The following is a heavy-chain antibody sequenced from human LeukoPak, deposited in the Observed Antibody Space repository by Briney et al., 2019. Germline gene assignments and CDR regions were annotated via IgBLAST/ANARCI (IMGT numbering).Heavy chain of an antibody. D-gene: IGHD1-26*01. J-gene: IGHJ4*02. CDR2: ISTYNGNT. CDR1: GYTFTSFG. V-gene: IGHV1-18*01. CDR3: AIRTGTYPYYFDY. Sequence: ASVKVSCKASGYTFTSFGLSWLRQAPGQGFEWMGWISTYNGNTNYAQKLQGRVTMTTDTSTRTAYMDLRSLRSGDTAVYYCAIRTGTYPYYFDYWGQGTLVTVSS.